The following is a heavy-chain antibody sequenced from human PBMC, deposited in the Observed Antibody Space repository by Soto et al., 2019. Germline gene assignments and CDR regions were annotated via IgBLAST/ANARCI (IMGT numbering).Heavy chain of an antibody. D-gene: IGHD3-10*01. J-gene: IGHJ5*02. CDR1: GGSISSSSYY. Sequence: PSETLSLTCTVSGGSISSSSYYWGWIRQPPGKGLEWIGSIYYSGSTYYNPSLKSRVTISVDTSKNQFSLKLRSVTAEETAVYYWLSMVHRTNNWFDPWGQAALVTVSS. CDR3: LSMVHRTNNWFDP. V-gene: IGHV4-39*01. CDR2: IYYSGST.